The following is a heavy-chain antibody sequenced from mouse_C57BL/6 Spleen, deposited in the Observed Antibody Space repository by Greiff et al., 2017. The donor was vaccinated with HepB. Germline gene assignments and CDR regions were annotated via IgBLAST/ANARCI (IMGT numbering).Heavy chain of an antibody. Sequence: QVQLQQSGAELARPGASVKMSCKASGYTFPSYTMHWVKQRPGQGLEWIGYINPSSGYTKYNPKFKDKATLTADKSSSTAYMQLSSLTSEDSAVYYCARIQYYGSSYEGFAYWGQGTLVTVSA. J-gene: IGHJ3*01. CDR3: ARIQYYGSSYEGFAY. V-gene: IGHV1-4*01. CDR2: INPSSGYT. D-gene: IGHD1-1*01. CDR1: GYTFPSYT.